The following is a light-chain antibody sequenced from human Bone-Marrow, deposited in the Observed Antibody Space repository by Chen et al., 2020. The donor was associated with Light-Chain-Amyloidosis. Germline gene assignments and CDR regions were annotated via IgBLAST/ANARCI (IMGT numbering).Light chain of an antibody. CDR3: QQYGTSPLT. CDR2: GSS. Sequence: EIVLTQSPRTLSLSPGDGANLSCRASQTISSNYLTWYQQKFGQAPRLLIYGSSSRATGIPDRFTGSGSGTDFTLTINRLEPEDFAMYYCQQYGTSPLTFGGGTKVEIK. J-gene: IGKJ4*01. V-gene: IGKV3-20*01. CDR1: QTISSNY.